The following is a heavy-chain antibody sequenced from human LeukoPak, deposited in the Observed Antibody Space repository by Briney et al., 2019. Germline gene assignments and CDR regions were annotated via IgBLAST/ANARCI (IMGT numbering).Heavy chain of an antibody. V-gene: IGHV3-23*01. Sequence: PGGSLRLSCAASGFTFNTYAMSWVRQAPGKGLEWVSAISGSGGSTYYADSVKGRFTISRDNSKNTLYLQMNSLRAEDTAVYYCAKDRGNTYYYDSSGYLDYWGQGTLVTVSS. D-gene: IGHD3-22*01. CDR2: ISGSGGST. CDR1: GFTFNTYA. CDR3: AKDRGNTYYYDSSGYLDY. J-gene: IGHJ4*02.